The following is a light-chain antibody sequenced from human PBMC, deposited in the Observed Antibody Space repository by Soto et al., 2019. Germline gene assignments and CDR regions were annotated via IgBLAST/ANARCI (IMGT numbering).Light chain of an antibody. CDR2: DVS. V-gene: IGLV2-14*03. CDR3: SSYTSSSPHVV. Sequence: QSALAQPASVSGSPGQSITISCTETSSDVGGYNYVSWYQQHPGKAPKLMIYDVSNRPSGVSNRFSGSKSGNTASLTISGLQAEDEADYYCSSYTSSSPHVVFGGGTKLTFL. CDR1: SSDVGGYNY. J-gene: IGLJ2*01.